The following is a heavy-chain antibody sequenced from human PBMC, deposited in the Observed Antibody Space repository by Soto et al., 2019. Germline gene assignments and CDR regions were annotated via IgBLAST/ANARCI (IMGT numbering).Heavy chain of an antibody. CDR2: IDPSDSYT. D-gene: IGHD6-13*01. J-gene: IGHJ6*02. CDR1: GYSFTSYW. V-gene: IGHV5-10-1*01. Sequence: PGESLKISCKGSGYSFTSYWISWVRQMPGKGLEWMGRIDPSDSYTNYSPSFQGHVTISADKSISTAYLQWSSLQASDTAMYYCARDTRGAGQQLRLRLWIDVWGQGTPVTVYS. CDR3: ARDTRGAGQQLRLRLWIDV.